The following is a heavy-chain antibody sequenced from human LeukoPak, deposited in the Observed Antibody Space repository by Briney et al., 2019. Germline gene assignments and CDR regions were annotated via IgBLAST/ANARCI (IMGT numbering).Heavy chain of an antibody. J-gene: IGHJ6*03. CDR3: ARTYEEWDRYYYMDV. D-gene: IGHD1-26*01. CDR2: ISAYNGNT. CDR1: GYTFTSYG. Sequence: ASVKVSFKASGYTFTSYGISSVRQAPGQGLEWMGWISAYNGNTNYAQKLQGRVTMTTDTSTSTAYMELRSLRSDDTAVYYCARTYEEWDRYYYMDVWGKGTTVTVSS. V-gene: IGHV1-18*01.